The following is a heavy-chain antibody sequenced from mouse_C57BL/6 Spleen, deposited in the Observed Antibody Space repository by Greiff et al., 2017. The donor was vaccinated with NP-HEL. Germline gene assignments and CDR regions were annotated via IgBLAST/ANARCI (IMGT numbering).Heavy chain of an antibody. V-gene: IGHV1-18*01. Sequence: VQLQQSGPELVKPGASVKIPCKASGYTFTDYNMDWVKQSHGKSLEWIGDINPNNGGTIYNQKFKGKATLTVDKSSSTAYMELRSLTSEDTAVYYCARSLLLLRYYYFDYWGQGTTLTVSS. D-gene: IGHD1-1*01. J-gene: IGHJ2*01. CDR3: ARSLLLLRYYYFDY. CDR1: GYTFTDYN. CDR2: INPNNGGT.